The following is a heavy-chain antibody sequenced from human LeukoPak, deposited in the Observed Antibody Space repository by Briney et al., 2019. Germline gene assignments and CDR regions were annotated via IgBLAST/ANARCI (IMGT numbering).Heavy chain of an antibody. CDR3: ARSVTMVRGVRPNNWFDP. Sequence: GASVKVSCKASGYTFTSYGISWVRQAPGQGLEWMGWISAYNGNTNYAQKLQGRVTMTTDTSTSTAYMELRSLRSDDTAVYYCARSVTMVRGVRPNNWFDPWGQGTLVTVSS. D-gene: IGHD3-10*01. CDR2: ISAYNGNT. J-gene: IGHJ5*02. CDR1: GYTFTSYG. V-gene: IGHV1-18*01.